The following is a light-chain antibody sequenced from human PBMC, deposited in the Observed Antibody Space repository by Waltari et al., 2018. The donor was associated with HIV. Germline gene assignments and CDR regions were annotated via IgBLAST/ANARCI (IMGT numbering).Light chain of an antibody. CDR1: KLGDTY. CDR2: QNS. CDR3: QAWDSSSAVV. J-gene: IGLJ2*01. Sequence: SYELTQPPSVSVSPGQTASITCSGDKLGDTYASWYQQKPGQSPVLVIYQNSKRPSGFPGRFSGSNSGDTATLTISGTQAVDEADYYCQAWDSSSAVVFGGGTKLTVL. V-gene: IGLV3-1*01.